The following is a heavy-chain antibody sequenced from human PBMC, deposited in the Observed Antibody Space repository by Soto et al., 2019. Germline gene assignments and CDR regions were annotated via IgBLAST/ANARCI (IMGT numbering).Heavy chain of an antibody. D-gene: IGHD2-21*01. V-gene: IGHV3-64D*06. CDR1: GFTFSSYA. Sequence: GGSLRLSCLASGFTFSSYAMHWVRQAPGKGLEYVSGINSNGGNTYYADSVKGRFTISRDNSKSTLYLQMNSLRAEDTAVYFCVKEIGGGNYYFSGMDVWGQGTAVTVSS. J-gene: IGHJ6*02. CDR2: INSNGGNT. CDR3: VKEIGGGNYYFSGMDV.